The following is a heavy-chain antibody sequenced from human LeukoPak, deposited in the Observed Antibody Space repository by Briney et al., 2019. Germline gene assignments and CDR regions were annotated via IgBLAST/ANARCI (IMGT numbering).Heavy chain of an antibody. CDR1: GFTFSSYA. V-gene: IGHV3-23*01. CDR2: ISGSGGST. J-gene: IGHJ4*02. D-gene: IGHD5-24*01. CDR3: AKVLPGGYNYPFDD. Sequence: GGSLRLSCAASGFTFSSYAMTWVRQAPGKGLEWVSAISGSGGSTYDADSVKGRFTISRDNSKNTLYLQMNTLRAEDTAVYYCAKVLPGGYNYPFDDWGQGTLVTVSS.